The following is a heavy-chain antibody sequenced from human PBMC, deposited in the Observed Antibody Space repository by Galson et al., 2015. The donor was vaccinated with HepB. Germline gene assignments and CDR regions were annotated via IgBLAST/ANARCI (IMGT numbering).Heavy chain of an antibody. D-gene: IGHD2-2*01. V-gene: IGHV1-69*02. CDR3: ARGNAGGGYQLLTGTLYYYGMDV. CDR2: IIPILGIA. Sequence: SVKVSCKASGGTFSSYTISWVRQAPGQGLEWMGRIIPILGIANYAQKFQGRVTITADKSTSTAYMELSSLRSEDTAVYYCARGNAGGGYQLLTGTLYYYGMDVWGQGNPGHRLL. CDR1: GGTFSSYT. J-gene: IGHJ6*02.